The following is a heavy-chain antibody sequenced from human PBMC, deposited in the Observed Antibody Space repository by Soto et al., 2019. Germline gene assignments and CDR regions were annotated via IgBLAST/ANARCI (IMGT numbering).Heavy chain of an antibody. CDR1: GGSISSSSYY. J-gene: IGHJ6*02. V-gene: IGHV4-39*01. Sequence: LSLTCTVSGGSISSSSYYWGWIRQPPGKGLEWIGSIYYSGSTYYNPSLKSRVTISVDTSKNQFSLKLSSVTAADTAVYYCARLSSSWPYYYYGMDVWGQGTTVTVSS. CDR3: ARLSSSWPYYYYGMDV. D-gene: IGHD6-13*01. CDR2: IYYSGST.